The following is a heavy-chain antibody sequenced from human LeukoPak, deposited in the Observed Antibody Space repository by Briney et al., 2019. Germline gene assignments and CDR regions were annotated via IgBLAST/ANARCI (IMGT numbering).Heavy chain of an antibody. Sequence: PGGSLRLSCAASGFTFSSYSMNWVRQAPGKGLEWVSYISSSSSTIYYADSVKGRFTISRDNAKNSLYLQMNSLRAEDTAVYYCDLHCSSSSCYLYGMDVWGQGTTVTASS. J-gene: IGHJ6*02. V-gene: IGHV3-48*04. CDR2: ISSSSSTI. D-gene: IGHD2-2*01. CDR1: GFTFSSYS. CDR3: DLHCSSSSCYLYGMDV.